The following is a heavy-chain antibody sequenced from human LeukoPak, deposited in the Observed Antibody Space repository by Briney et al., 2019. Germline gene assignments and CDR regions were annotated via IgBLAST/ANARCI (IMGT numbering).Heavy chain of an antibody. J-gene: IGHJ4*02. D-gene: IGHD3-3*01. Sequence: GGSLRLSCAASEFTFSIYWMNWVRQAPGKGLEWVANIKEDGSEKHYVDSVKGRFTVSRDNAKNSLYLQMNNLRPEDTAVYYCARDLWNSFDYWGQGTLVTVSS. V-gene: IGHV3-7*01. CDR2: IKEDGSEK. CDR1: EFTFSIYW. CDR3: ARDLWNSFDY.